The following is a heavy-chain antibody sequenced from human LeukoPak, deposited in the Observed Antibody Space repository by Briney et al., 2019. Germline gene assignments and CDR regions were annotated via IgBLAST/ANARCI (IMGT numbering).Heavy chain of an antibody. D-gene: IGHD3-22*01. CDR2: ISGSGGST. CDR3: AKCRRDMIVVVYYYYYGMDV. V-gene: IGHV3-23*01. J-gene: IGHJ6*02. CDR1: GFTFSSYA. Sequence: HPGGSLRLSCAASGFTFSSYAMSWVRQAPGKGLEWVSAISGSGGSTYYADSVKGRFTISRDNSKNTLYLQMNSLRAEDTAVYYCAKCRRDMIVVVYYYYYGMDVWGQGTTVTVSS.